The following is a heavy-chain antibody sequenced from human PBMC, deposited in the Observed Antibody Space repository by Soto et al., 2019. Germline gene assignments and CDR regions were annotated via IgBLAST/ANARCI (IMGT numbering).Heavy chain of an antibody. CDR2: IKTKAGGGAA. Sequence: EAQLVESGGGLVKPGESVRLACTGSGFTFANTWLNWVRQAPGKGLEWVGRIKTKAGGGAADHAPLVKGRFSVERDDSIQTAYLQMNSLGVEDTAVYYCTADRILVNYLWVGWFDTWGQGALVTVSS. J-gene: IGHJ5*02. CDR1: GFTFANTW. D-gene: IGHD1-7*01. CDR3: TADRILVNYLWVGWFDT. V-gene: IGHV3-15*07.